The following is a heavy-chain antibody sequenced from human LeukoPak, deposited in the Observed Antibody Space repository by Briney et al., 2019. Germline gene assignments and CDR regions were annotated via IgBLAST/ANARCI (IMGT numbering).Heavy chain of an antibody. V-gene: IGHV3-23*01. CDR1: GFTFSSYA. Sequence: GGSLRLSCAASGFTFSSYAMNWVRQAPGKGLEWVSGISGSGGSTYYADSVKGRFTISRDNSKSTLYLQMNSLRAEDTAVYYCAKKYSSGFFDSWGQGTLVTVSS. CDR2: ISGSGGST. J-gene: IGHJ4*02. D-gene: IGHD6-19*01. CDR3: AKKYSSGFFDS.